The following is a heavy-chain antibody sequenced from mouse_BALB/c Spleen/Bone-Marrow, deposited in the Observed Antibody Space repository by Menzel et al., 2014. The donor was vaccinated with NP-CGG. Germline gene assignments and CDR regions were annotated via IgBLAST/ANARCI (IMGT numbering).Heavy chain of an antibody. CDR1: GYAFSLYW. J-gene: IGHJ2*01. CDR2: IYPGDDDT. Sequence: VQGVESGAELVRPWFSLMLSCTGSGYAFSLYWMNWVKQRPGQGLEWIGQIYPGDDDTDYNGKFKGQATLTADRSSSTAYMQLGSLTSEDSAVYFCARGGISIDYWNHGTTLTVSS. V-gene: IGHV1-80*01. CDR3: ARGGISIDY.